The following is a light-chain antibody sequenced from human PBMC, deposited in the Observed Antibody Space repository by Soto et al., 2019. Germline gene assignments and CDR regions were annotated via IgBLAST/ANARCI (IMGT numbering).Light chain of an antibody. V-gene: IGKV3-11*01. J-gene: IGKJ5*01. CDR1: QSISRY. Sequence: LVLTQSPGTLSLFAWDSTTLSCRASQSISRYLAWYQQKTGQGPRLLIYGASSRATGTPDRFSGSGSGTDLTLTISRLEPEDFAVYYCQKRSNWPITCGQGTRLEIK. CDR3: QKRSNWPIT. CDR2: GAS.